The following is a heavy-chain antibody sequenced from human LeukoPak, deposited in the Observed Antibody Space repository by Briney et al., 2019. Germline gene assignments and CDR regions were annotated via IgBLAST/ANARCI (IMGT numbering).Heavy chain of an antibody. Sequence: SETLSLTCAVYGGSFSGYYWSWIRQPPGKGLEWIGEINHSGSTNYNPSLKSRVTMSVDTSKNQFSLKLSSVTAADTAVYYCARDPNYYDSSGPHFDYWGQGTLVTVSS. D-gene: IGHD3-22*01. CDR1: GGSFSGYY. CDR3: ARDPNYYDSSGPHFDY. V-gene: IGHV4-34*01. CDR2: INHSGST. J-gene: IGHJ4*02.